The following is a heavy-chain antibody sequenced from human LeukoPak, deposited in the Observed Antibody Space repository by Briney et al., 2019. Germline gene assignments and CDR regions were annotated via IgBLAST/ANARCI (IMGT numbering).Heavy chain of an antibody. V-gene: IGHV3-53*01. CDR2: ICSGGST. CDR1: GFTVSNNY. Sequence: GESLRLSCAASGFTVSNNYMSWVRQAPGKGLEWVSAICSGGSTFFADSVKGRFNISRDNSKNTLYLQMNSLRTEDTAVYYCASGLRGYGIWGQGTRVTVSS. CDR3: ASGLRGYGI. D-gene: IGHD2-15*01. J-gene: IGHJ3*02.